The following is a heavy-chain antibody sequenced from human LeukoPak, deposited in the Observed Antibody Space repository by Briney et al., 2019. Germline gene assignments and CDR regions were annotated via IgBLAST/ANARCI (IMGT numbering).Heavy chain of an antibody. CDR1: GFTFSSYS. CDR3: ARESDYSNLGPYYYYGMDV. CDR2: ISDSSHAI. V-gene: IGHV3-48*01. J-gene: IGHJ6*02. Sequence: GGSLRLSCAASGFTFSSYSMIWVRQAPGKGLEWVSYISDSSHAIYHADSVKGRFTISRDNSKNTLYLQMNSLRAEDTAVYYCARESDYSNLGPYYYYGMDVWGQGTTVTVSS. D-gene: IGHD4-11*01.